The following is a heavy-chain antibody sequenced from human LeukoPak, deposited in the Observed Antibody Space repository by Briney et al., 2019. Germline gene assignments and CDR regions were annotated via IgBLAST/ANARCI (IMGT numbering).Heavy chain of an antibody. V-gene: IGHV4-39*07. CDR1: GGSISSSSYY. D-gene: IGHD5-24*01. CDR3: ARVEDGYNYPDY. Sequence: PSETLSLTCTVSGGSISSSSYYWGWIRQPPGKGLEWIGSIYYSGSTYYNPSLKSRVTISVDTSKNQFSLKLSSVTAADTAVYYCARVEDGYNYPDYWGQGTLVTVSS. CDR2: IYYSGST. J-gene: IGHJ4*02.